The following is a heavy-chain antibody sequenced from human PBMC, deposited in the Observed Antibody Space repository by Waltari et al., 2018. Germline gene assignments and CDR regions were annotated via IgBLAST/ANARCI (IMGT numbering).Heavy chain of an antibody. D-gene: IGHD3-16*01. CDR3: ARDHPSRMGGAFDI. CDR2: IYSGGST. J-gene: IGHJ3*02. V-gene: IGHV3-53*02. CDR1: GFTVSSNY. Sequence: EVQLVETGGGLIQPGGSLRLSCAASGFTVSSNYMSWVRQAPGKGLEWVSVIYSGGSTYYADSVKGRFTISRDNSKNTLYLQMNSLRADDTAVYYCARDHPSRMGGAFDIWGQGTMVTVSS.